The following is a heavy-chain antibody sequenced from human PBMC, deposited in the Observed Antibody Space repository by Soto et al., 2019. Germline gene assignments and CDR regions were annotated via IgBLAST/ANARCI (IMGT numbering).Heavy chain of an antibody. CDR3: AKDAGGIVVVPAALYYGMDV. Sequence: EVQLLESGGGLVQPGGSLRLSCAASGFTFSSYAMSWVRQAPGKGLEWVSAISGSGGSTYYADSVKGRFTISRDNSKNTLYLQMNRVRAEDTAVYYCAKDAGGIVVVPAALYYGMDVWGQGTTVTVSS. CDR1: GFTFSSYA. J-gene: IGHJ6*02. V-gene: IGHV3-23*01. D-gene: IGHD2-2*01. CDR2: ISGSGGST.